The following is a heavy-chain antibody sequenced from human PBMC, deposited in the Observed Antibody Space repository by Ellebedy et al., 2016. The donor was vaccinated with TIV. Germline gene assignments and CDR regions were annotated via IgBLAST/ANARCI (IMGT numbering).Heavy chain of an antibody. CDR3: AKAEGLGNGYYDAFDI. J-gene: IGHJ3*02. V-gene: IGHV3-9*01. CDR2: ISWNSGSI. D-gene: IGHD3-22*01. CDR1: GFTFDDYA. Sequence: SLKISCAASGFTFDDYAMHWVRQAPGKGLEWVSGISWNSGSIGYADSVKGRSTISRDNAKNSLYLQMNSLRAEDTALYYCAKAEGLGNGYYDAFDIWGQGTMVTVSS.